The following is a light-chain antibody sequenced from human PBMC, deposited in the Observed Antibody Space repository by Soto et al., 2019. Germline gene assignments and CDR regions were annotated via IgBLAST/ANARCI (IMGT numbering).Light chain of an antibody. CDR2: GAS. Sequence: DIQMTQSPSSLSASVGDRVTITCRTSRSISTSLNWYLQKPGEAPKLLIYGASSLQSGVPSRFSGRGSGTDFTLTISNLQPEDFAIYYCQQSYTILRTFGQGPKVDIK. CDR3: QQSYTILRT. V-gene: IGKV1-39*01. CDR1: RSISTS. J-gene: IGKJ1*01.